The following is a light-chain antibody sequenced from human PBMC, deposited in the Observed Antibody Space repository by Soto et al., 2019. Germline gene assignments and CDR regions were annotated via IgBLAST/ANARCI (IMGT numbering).Light chain of an antibody. V-gene: IGKV1-12*01. CDR3: QQANSFPLT. CDR2: AAT. CDR1: QDIRSW. J-gene: IGKJ4*01. Sequence: DIQMTQSPSHVSASVGDRVSITCRASQDIRSWLAWYQQRPGKAPKLLIYAATILQGGVPSRFSGSGSGTAFTLTISNLQPEDFASYFCQQANSFPLTFGGGTKVDIK.